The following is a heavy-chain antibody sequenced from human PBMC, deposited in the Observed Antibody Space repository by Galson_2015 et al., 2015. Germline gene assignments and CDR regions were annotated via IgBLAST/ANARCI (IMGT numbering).Heavy chain of an antibody. J-gene: IGHJ4*02. V-gene: IGHV3-11*01. CDR1: GFTFSDYY. D-gene: IGHD4-17*01. CDR3: ARDRQLTTWSGIDY. CDR2: ISSSGNTI. Sequence: SLRLSCAASGFTFSDYYMSWIRQAPGEGLEWVSYISSSGNTIHYADSVKGRFTISRDNAKNSLYLQMNSPRAEDTAVYYCARDRQLTTWSGIDYWGQGTLVTVSS.